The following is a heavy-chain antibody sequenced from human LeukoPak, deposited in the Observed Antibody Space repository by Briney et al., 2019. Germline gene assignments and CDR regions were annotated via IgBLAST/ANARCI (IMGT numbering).Heavy chain of an antibody. V-gene: IGHV4-39*07. Sequence: SETLSLTCTVSGGSISSSSYYWGWIRQPPGKGLEWIGSMYYSGSTYYNPSLKSRVTISINTSKNQFSLKLSSVTAADTAVYYCARAGGSGLIDYWGQGTLVTVSS. J-gene: IGHJ4*02. CDR2: MYYSGST. CDR1: GGSISSSSYY. CDR3: ARAGGSGLIDY. D-gene: IGHD6-19*01.